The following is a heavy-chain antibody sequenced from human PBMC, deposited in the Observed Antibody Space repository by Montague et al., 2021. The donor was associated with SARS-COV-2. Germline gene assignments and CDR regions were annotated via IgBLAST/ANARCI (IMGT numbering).Heavy chain of an antibody. J-gene: IGHJ4*02. V-gene: IGHV4-34*01. CDR2: INHSGST. CDR1: GGSFSGYY. CDR3: ARGARGGYGFRIGSFDS. D-gene: IGHD3-16*02. Sequence: SETLSLTCAVYGGSFSGYYWNWIRQPPGKGLEWIGEINHSGSTNYNPSLKSRVTMSVDTSKNQFSLKLSSVTAADTAVYYCARGARGGYGFRIGSFDSWGQGTPVTVSS.